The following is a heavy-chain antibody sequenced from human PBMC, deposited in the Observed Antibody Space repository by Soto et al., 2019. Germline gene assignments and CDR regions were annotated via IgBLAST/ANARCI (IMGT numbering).Heavy chain of an antibody. CDR2: ISGSAGST. D-gene: IGHD4-17*01. J-gene: IGHJ5*02. CDR3: AKDPDYGGLNWFDP. V-gene: IGHV3-23*01. Sequence: EVQLLESGGGLVQPGGSLRLSCAASGFTFSNYAMSWVRQAPGKGLEWVSSISGSAGSTYYADSVKGRFTISRDNSKNPLYLQMNSLRAEDTAVYFCAKDPDYGGLNWFDPWGQGVLVTVSS. CDR1: GFTFSNYA.